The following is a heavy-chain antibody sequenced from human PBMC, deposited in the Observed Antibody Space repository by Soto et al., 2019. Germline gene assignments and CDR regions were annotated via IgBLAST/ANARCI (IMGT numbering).Heavy chain of an antibody. J-gene: IGHJ6*02. CDR1: GFTVSSNY. D-gene: IGHD3-3*01. Sequence: GGSLRLSCAASGFTVSSNYMSWVRQAPGKGLEWVSVIWYDGSNKYYADSVKGRFTISRDNSKNTLYLQMNSLRAEDTAVYYCARDAIALRFYYYYGMDVWGQGTTVTVSS. CDR2: IWYDGSNK. CDR3: ARDAIALRFYYYYGMDV. V-gene: IGHV3-33*08.